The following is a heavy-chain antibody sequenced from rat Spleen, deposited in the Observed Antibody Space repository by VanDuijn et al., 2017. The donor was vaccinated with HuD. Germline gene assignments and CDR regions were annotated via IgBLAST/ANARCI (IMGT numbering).Heavy chain of an antibody. Sequence: EVQLVESGGGLVQPGRSLKFSCAASGFTFSDYALAWVRQAPKKGLEWVATIIYDGSSTYYRDSVKGRFTISRDNAKSTLYLQMDSLRSEDTATYYCARHGSGSRFDYWGQGVMVTVSS. CDR2: IIYDGSST. J-gene: IGHJ2*01. CDR3: ARHGSGSRFDY. D-gene: IGHD1-2*01. V-gene: IGHV5-17*01. CDR1: GFTFSDYA.